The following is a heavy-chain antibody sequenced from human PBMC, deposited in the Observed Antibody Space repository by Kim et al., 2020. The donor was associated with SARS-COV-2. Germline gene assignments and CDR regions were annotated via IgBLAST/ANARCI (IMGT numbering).Heavy chain of an antibody. D-gene: IGHD6-19*01. CDR2: ISYDGSNK. J-gene: IGHJ4*02. Sequence: GGSLRLSCAASGFTFSSYGMHWVRQAPGKGLEWVAVISYDGSNKYYADSVKGRFTISRDNSKNTLYLQMNSLRAEDTAVYYCAKVNQWLGWGHYYFDYWGQGTLVTVSS. CDR3: AKVNQWLGWGHYYFDY. V-gene: IGHV3-30*18. CDR1: GFTFSSYG.